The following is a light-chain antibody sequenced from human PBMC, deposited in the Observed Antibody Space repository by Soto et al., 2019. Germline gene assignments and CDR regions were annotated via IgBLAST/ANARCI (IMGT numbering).Light chain of an antibody. Sequence: EIVLTQSPGTLSLSPGERATLSCRASQSVSNTYLAWYQQRPGQAPRLLIYGASTRATGIPARFSGSGSGTEFTLTISSLQSEDFGVYYCQQYNNWPRTFGQGTKVDNK. CDR2: GAS. V-gene: IGKV3-15*01. J-gene: IGKJ1*01. CDR3: QQYNNWPRT. CDR1: QSVSNTY.